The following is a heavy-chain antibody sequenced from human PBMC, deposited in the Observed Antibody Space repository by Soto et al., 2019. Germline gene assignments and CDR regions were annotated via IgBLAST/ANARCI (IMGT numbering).Heavy chain of an antibody. CDR2: TYYRSKWYN. Sequence: PSQTLSLTCANSGVSVSSNSAAWNWIRQSPSRGLEWLGRTYYRSKWYNDYAVSVKSRITINPDTSKNQFSLQLNSVTPEDTAVYYCARDSGRRQLVKGNWFDPWGQGTLVTVS. CDR1: GVSVSSNSAA. CDR3: ARDSGRRQLVKGNWFDP. D-gene: IGHD6-6*01. J-gene: IGHJ5*02. V-gene: IGHV6-1*01.